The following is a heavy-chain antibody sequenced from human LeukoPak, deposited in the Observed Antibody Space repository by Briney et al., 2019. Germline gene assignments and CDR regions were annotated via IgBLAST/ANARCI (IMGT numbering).Heavy chain of an antibody. CDR1: GGSIISYY. CDR3: ARDPGRFGELSH. D-gene: IGHD3-10*01. J-gene: IGHJ4*02. CDR2: IYYSGST. V-gene: IGHV4-59*01. Sequence: SETLSLTCTVSGGSIISYYWSWIRQPPGKGLEWIGYIYYSGSTNYNPSLKSRVTISVDTSKNQFSLKLSSVTAADTAVYYCARDPGRFGELSHWGQGTLVTVSS.